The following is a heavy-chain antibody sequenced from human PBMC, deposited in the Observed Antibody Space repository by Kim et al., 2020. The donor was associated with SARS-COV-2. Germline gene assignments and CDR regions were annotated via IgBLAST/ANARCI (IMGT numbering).Heavy chain of an antibody. V-gene: IGHV3-21*01. Sequence: ADSVKGRFTISRDNAKNSLYLQMNSLGAEDTAVYYCARDGGTGSYAFDIWGQGTMVTVSS. CDR3: ARDGGTGSYAFDI. J-gene: IGHJ3*02. D-gene: IGHD7-27*01.